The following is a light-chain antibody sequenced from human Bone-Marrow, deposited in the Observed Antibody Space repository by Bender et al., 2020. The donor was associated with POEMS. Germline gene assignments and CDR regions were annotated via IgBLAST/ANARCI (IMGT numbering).Light chain of an antibody. V-gene: IGLV3-10*01. CDR2: EDI. CDR3: CSTDSSRDREI. J-gene: IGLJ2*01. Sequence: SYELTQPPSVSVSPGQTARITCSGDALAKKYVYWYQQKSGQAPVLVIHEDIKRPSGIPERFSGSSSGTMATLTISGAQVEDEADYHCCSTDSSRDREIFGAGTKLTVL. CDR1: ALAKKY.